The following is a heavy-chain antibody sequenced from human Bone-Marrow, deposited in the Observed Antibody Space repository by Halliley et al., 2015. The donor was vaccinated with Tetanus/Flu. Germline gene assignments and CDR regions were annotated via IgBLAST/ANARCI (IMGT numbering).Heavy chain of an antibody. J-gene: IGHJ6*02. CDR3: ARDRREYSSSLYGMDV. CDR2: VYYSGST. Sequence: YVYYSGSTNYNPPLKSRVTISVDPSKNQFSLKLSSVTAADTAVYYCARDRREYSSSLYGMDVWGQGTTVTVSS. V-gene: IGHV4-59*01. D-gene: IGHD6-19*01.